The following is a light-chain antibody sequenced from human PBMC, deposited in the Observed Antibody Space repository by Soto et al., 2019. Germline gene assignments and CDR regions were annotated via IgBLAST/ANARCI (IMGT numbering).Light chain of an antibody. J-gene: IGKJ4*01. V-gene: IGKV3-20*01. CDR2: GAS. CDR3: QQYGESHPT. Sequence: EIVLTQSPGPLSLSPGERVTLSCRASPSARNTYLGWYQQKPGQAPSLLLSGASSRATGIPDRYRGSGSGTDFTITINRLEPGDFAVYFCQQYGESHPTFGGGNEVEIE. CDR1: PSARNTY.